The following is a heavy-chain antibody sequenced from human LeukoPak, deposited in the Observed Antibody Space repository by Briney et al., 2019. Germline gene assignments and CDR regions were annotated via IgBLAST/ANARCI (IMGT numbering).Heavy chain of an antibody. Sequence: GESLKISCKASGYSFTSYLIAWVRQMPGKGLEWMGIIHPGDSNARYSPSFQGQVTVSVDHSITTAYLQWSSLKASDTAMYYCARPRYSGYDFFDYWGQGTLVTVSS. D-gene: IGHD5-12*01. CDR3: ARPRYSGYDFFDY. CDR2: IHPGDSNA. V-gene: IGHV5-51*01. J-gene: IGHJ4*02. CDR1: GYSFTSYL.